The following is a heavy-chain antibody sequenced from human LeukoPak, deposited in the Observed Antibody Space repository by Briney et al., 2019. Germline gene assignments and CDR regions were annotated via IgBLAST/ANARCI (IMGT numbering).Heavy chain of an antibody. CDR2: INPNSGGT. J-gene: IGHJ5*02. CDR1: GYTFTGYY. D-gene: IGHD1-26*01. Sequence: ASVKVSCKASGYTFTGYYMHWVRQAPGQGLEWMGWINPNSGGTNYAQKFQGRVTMTRDTSISTAYMELRRLGSDDTAVYYCARDKMGAHNWFDPWGQGTLVTVSS. V-gene: IGHV1-2*02. CDR3: ARDKMGAHNWFDP.